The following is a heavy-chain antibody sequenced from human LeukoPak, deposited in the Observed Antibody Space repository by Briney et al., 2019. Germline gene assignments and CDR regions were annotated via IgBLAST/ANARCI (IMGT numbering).Heavy chain of an antibody. D-gene: IGHD3-16*01. V-gene: IGHV4-31*03. CDR2: IYYSGST. Sequence: PSETLSLTCTVSGGSISSGGYYWSWIRQHPGKGLEWIGYIYYSGSTYYNPSLKSRVTISVDTSKNQFSLKLSSVTAAGTAVYYCAREVRSGGYDDGGQGTPDSDAS. CDR1: GGSISSGGYY. CDR3: AREVRSGGYDD. J-gene: IGHJ4*02.